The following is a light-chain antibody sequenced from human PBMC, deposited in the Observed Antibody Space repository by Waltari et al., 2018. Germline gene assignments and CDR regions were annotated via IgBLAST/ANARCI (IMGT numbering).Light chain of an antibody. CDR3: QQYHSYPRT. V-gene: IGKV1-5*03. Sequence: CRASQSICGWLAWYQQKPGKAPELLIYEASSLQNGVPSRFSGSGSGTEFILTIGSLQPDDFATYYCQQYHSYPRTFGQGTKVEI. CDR2: EAS. J-gene: IGKJ1*01. CDR1: QSICGW.